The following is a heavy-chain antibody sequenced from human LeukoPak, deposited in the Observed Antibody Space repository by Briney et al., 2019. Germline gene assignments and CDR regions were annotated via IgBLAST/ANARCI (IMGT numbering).Heavy chain of an antibody. CDR3: AKEYVHFDY. Sequence: PGGSLRLSCAASGFTFSSYAMSWVRQAPGKGPEWVSGLSGSGGATYYADSVKGRFTISRDTSKNTLYLQMNSLRAEDTALYYCAKEYVHFDYWGQGTLVTVSS. D-gene: IGHD3-16*01. CDR2: LSGSGGAT. CDR1: GFTFSSYA. V-gene: IGHV3-23*01. J-gene: IGHJ4*02.